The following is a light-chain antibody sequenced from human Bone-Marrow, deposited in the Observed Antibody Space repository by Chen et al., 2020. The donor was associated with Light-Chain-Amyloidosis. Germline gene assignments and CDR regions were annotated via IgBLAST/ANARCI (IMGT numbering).Light chain of an antibody. CDR1: ETITNW. J-gene: IGKJ1*01. V-gene: IGKV1-5*01. CDR2: DAS. Sequence: IQMTQSPSALSASVGDKITITCRASETITNWVAWYQQKPGKAPKLLIYDASTLHSGVPSRFSASGSGTEFILTITSLQPDDFATYYCQQYNSYLATFGQGTKV. CDR3: QQYNSYLAT.